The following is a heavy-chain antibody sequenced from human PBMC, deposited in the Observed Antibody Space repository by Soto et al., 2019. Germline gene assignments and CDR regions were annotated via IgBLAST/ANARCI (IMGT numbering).Heavy chain of an antibody. D-gene: IGHD2-2*01. CDR1: GGTFGSYA. J-gene: IGHJ6*02. V-gene: IGHV1-69*01. CDR2: IIPIPGTA. CDR3: ARSQVRSTSLEIYYYYYYGMDV. Sequence: QVQLVQSGAEVKKPGSSVKVSCKASGGTFGSYAISWVRQAPGQGLEWMGGIIPIPGTANYAQKFQGRVTIAADESTSTAYMELSSLRSEDTAVYYCARSQVRSTSLEIYYYYYYGMDVWGPGTTVTVSS.